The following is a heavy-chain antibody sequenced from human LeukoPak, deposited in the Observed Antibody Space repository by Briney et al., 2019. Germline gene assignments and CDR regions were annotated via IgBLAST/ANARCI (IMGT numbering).Heavy chain of an antibody. CDR3: ARAPSETGGYYPEYFRH. J-gene: IGHJ1*01. D-gene: IGHD3-22*01. CDR2: IKSDGST. Sequence: GGSLRLSCAASGFTFSTYWMHWVRQAPGKGLVWVSRIKSDGSTNYADSVKGRFTISRDNAKNTVSLQMNSLRPEDTGVYYCARAPSETGGYYPEYFRHWGQGTLVTVSS. CDR1: GFTFSTYW. V-gene: IGHV3-74*01.